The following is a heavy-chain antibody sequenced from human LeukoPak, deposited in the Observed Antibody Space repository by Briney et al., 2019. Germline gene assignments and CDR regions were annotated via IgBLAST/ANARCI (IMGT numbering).Heavy chain of an antibody. CDR2: IKHDGSDK. CDR1: GFSLSSYW. CDR3: ARGTRDSQYNCFDP. J-gene: IGHJ5*02. Sequence: PGGSLRLSCAASGFSLSSYWMAWLRQAPGKGLECVAIIKHDGSDKYYLDSVRGRFTVSRDNAKNSLYLEVNYLRADDTSIYYCARGTRDSQYNCFDPWGQGTLVTVSS. V-gene: IGHV3-7*01. D-gene: IGHD3-22*01.